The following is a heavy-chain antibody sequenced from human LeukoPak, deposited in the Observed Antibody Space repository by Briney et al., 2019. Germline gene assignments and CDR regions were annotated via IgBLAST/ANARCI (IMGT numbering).Heavy chain of an antibody. J-gene: IGHJ4*02. CDR2: IYHSGST. Sequence: PSETLSLTCTVSGGSISSSGYYWGWIRQPPGKGLEWIGSIYHSGSTYYNPSLKSRVTISVDTSKNQFSLKLSSVTAADTAVYYCARDSPEGIAVAGHDYWGQGTLVTVSS. CDR1: GGSISSSGYY. V-gene: IGHV4-39*07. D-gene: IGHD6-19*01. CDR3: ARDSPEGIAVAGHDY.